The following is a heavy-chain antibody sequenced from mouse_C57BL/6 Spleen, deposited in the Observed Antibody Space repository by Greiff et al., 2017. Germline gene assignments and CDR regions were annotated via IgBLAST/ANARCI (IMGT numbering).Heavy chain of an antibody. Sequence: VQLVESGAELVRPGASVTLSCKASGYTFTDYEMHWVKQTPVHGLEWIGAIDPETGGTAYNQKFKGKAILTADKSSSTAYMELRSLTSEDSAVYYCTRRGDYDDAWFAYWGQGTLVTVSA. CDR3: TRRGDYDDAWFAY. D-gene: IGHD2-4*01. V-gene: IGHV1-15*01. J-gene: IGHJ3*01. CDR1: GYTFTDYE. CDR2: IDPETGGT.